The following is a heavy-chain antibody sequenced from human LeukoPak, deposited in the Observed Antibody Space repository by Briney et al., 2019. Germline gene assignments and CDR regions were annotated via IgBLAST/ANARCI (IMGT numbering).Heavy chain of an antibody. CDR1: GFTFSSYS. J-gene: IGHJ6*03. CDR3: ARSATAPRWYYYYMDV. D-gene: IGHD2-15*01. Sequence: GGSLRLSCAASGFTFSSYSMNWVRQAPGKGLEWVSYISSSSSTIYYADSVKGRFTISRDNAKNSLYPQMNSLRAEDTAVYYCARSATAPRWYYYYMDVWGKGTTVTVSS. V-gene: IGHV3-48*01. CDR2: ISSSSSTI.